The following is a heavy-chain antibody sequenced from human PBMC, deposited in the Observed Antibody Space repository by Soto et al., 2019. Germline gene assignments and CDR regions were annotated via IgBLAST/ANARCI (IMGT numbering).Heavy chain of an antibody. CDR2: INPNSGGT. D-gene: IGHD1-1*01. J-gene: IGHJ4*02. Sequence: RASVKVSCQASGYTFPGYYMHWVRQAPGQGLEWMGWINPNSGGTNYAQKFQGRVTMTRDTSISTAYMELSRLRSDDTAVYYCARVPNWNEGWVDYWGQGTLVTVSA. CDR3: ARVPNWNEGWVDY. CDR1: GYTFPGYY. V-gene: IGHV1-2*02.